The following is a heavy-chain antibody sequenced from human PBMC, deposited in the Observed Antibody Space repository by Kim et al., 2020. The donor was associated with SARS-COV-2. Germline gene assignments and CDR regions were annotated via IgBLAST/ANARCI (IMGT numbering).Heavy chain of an antibody. CDR3: ARDGMSLVRGVIRRGGVDV. Sequence: GGSLRLSCAGSGFTFGTYAMTWVRQAPGKGLVWVSSIGTGGGTYYSDSVKGRFTISRDNSKNTLDLQMNSLRAEDTAIYYCARDGMSLVRGVIRRGGVDVGGQGTTVTVSS. J-gene: IGHJ6*02. V-gene: IGHV3-23*01. D-gene: IGHD3-10*01. CDR2: IGTGGGT. CDR1: GFTFGTYA.